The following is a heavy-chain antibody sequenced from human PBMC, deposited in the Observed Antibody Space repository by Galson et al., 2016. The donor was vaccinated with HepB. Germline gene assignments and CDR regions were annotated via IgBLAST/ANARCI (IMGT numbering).Heavy chain of an antibody. CDR2: ISYDGSNK. D-gene: IGHD6-13*01. J-gene: IGHJ6*02. CDR3: AKDSASSSFHYYTMDV. Sequence: LRLSCAASGFTFSRYGMHWVRQAPGKGLEWVAVISYDGSNKYYEDSVKGRFTISRDNSKNTLYLQMNSLRAEDTAGYYCAKDSASSSFHYYTMDVWGQGTTVTVSS. CDR1: GFTFSRYG. V-gene: IGHV3-30*18.